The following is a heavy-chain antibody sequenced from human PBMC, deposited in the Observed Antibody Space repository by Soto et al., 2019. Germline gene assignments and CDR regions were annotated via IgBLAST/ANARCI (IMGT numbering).Heavy chain of an antibody. V-gene: IGHV1-18*01. CDR3: ARPIAAAGDFYYGRDV. CDR2: ISAYNGNT. J-gene: IGHJ6*02. D-gene: IGHD6-13*01. CDR1: GYTFTIYG. Sequence: QVQLVQSGAEVKKPGASVKVSCKASGYTFTIYGISWVRQAPGQGLEWMGWISAYNGNTNYAQKLQGRVTMTTDTSTSTAYMELRSLRSDDTAVYYCARPIAAAGDFYYGRDVWGQGTTVTVSS.